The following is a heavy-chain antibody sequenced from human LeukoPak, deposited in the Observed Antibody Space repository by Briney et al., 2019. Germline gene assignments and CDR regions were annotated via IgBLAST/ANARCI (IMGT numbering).Heavy chain of an antibody. CDR3: ARDAGHYVWGSYRSRWFDP. CDR1: GGSISSGGYY. Sequence: SETLSLTCTVFGGSISSGGYYWSWIRQHPGKGLEWIGYIYYSGSTYYNPSLKSRVTISVDTSKNQFSLKLSSVTAADTAVYYCARDAGHYVWGSYRSRWFDPWGQGTLVTVSS. D-gene: IGHD3-16*02. J-gene: IGHJ5*02. CDR2: IYYSGST. V-gene: IGHV4-31*03.